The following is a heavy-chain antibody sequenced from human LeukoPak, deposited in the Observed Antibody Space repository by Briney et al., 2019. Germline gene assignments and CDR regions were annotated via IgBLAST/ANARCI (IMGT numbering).Heavy chain of an antibody. CDR2: ISDTGGST. CDR1: AFTFGSFG. CDR3: AKGRIQSYMAPEY. V-gene: IGHV3-23*01. J-gene: IGHJ4*02. Sequence: PGGSLRLSCAASAFTFGSFGMSWVRQAPGKGLEWVSAISDTGGSTFYADSVKGRFTISRDNSKNTLYLQMNSLRAEGTAVYYCAKGRIQSYMAPEYWGQGTLVTVSS. D-gene: IGHD5-18*01.